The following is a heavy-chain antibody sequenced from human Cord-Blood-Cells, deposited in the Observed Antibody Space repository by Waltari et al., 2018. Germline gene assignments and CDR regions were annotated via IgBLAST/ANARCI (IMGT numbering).Heavy chain of an antibody. V-gene: IGHV3-53*01. CDR3: ARSGWYDDAFDI. Sequence: EVQLVASGGGLIQPGGSLRVSCAASGFTVSSHYMSWVRQAPGKGLEWVSVIYSGGTTYYADSVKGRFTISRDNSKNTLYLQMNSLRAEDTAVYYCARSGWYDDAFDIWGQGTMVTVSS. J-gene: IGHJ3*02. CDR2: IYSGGTT. D-gene: IGHD6-19*01. CDR1: GFTVSSHY.